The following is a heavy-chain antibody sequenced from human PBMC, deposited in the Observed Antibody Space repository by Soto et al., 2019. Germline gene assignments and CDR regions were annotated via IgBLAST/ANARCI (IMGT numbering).Heavy chain of an antibody. D-gene: IGHD2-2*01. CDR1: GYTFTGYY. CDR3: ARENCSSTSCYAYFDY. J-gene: IGHJ4*02. CDR2: INPNSGGT. Sequence: XSVKVSYKASGYTFTGYYMHLVRQAPGQGLEWMGWINPNSGGTNYAQKFQGWVTMTRDTSISTAYMELSRLRSDDTAVYYCARENCSSTSCYAYFDYWGQGTLVTVSS. V-gene: IGHV1-2*04.